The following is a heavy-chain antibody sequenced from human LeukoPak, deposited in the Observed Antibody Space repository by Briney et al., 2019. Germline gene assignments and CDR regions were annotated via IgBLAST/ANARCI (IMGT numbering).Heavy chain of an antibody. CDR1: GYTFTGYY. D-gene: IGHD2-2*01. V-gene: IGHV1-2*02. CDR2: INPNSGGT. CDR3: ARDAETVVPYAFDI. J-gene: IGHJ3*02. Sequence: ASVKVSCKASGYTFTGYYMLWVRQAPGQGLEWMGWINPNSGGTNYAQKFQGRVTMTRDTSISTAYMELSRLRSDDTAVYYCARDAETVVPYAFDIWGQGTMVTVSS.